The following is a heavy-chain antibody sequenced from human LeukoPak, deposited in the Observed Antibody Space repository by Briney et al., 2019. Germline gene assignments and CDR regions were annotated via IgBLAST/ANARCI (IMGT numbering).Heavy chain of an antibody. Sequence: SETLSLTCTVSGGSVNSYHWAWIRQPAGRGLEWVGRVHVSGSTNYNPSLRSRVTISVDTSKNQFSLKLSSVTAADTAVYYCARHRMYYYDSSGRGVADAFDIWGQGTMVTVSS. V-gene: IGHV4-4*07. CDR2: VHVSGST. CDR3: ARHRMYYYDSSGRGVADAFDI. D-gene: IGHD3-22*01. CDR1: GGSVNSYH. J-gene: IGHJ3*02.